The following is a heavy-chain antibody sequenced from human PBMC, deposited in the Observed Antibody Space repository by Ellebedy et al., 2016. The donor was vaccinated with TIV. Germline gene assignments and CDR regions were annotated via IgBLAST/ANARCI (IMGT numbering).Heavy chain of an antibody. CDR2: IDPRPGST. J-gene: IGHJ4*02. CDR1: GGTFSSYA. V-gene: IGHV1-46*04. D-gene: IGHD3-22*01. CDR3: VTFSGSSGSFDH. Sequence: ASVKVSCKASGGTFSSYAISWVRQAPGQGLEWMGVIDPRPGSTTSAQKLQGRFTMTRDTSTSTVYMELSSLRSEDSAVYYCVTFSGSSGSFDHWGQGTLVAVSS.